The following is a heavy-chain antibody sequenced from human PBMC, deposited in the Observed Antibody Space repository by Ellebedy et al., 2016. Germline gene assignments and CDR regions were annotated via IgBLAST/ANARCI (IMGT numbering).Heavy chain of an antibody. CDR2: TFPGVRT. V-gene: IGHV3-53*01. Sequence: GGSLSLSCVVSGFSVSSNYMTWVRQAPGKGLEWVSLTFPGVRTSSADSVEVRFAVSRDNSQHTLFLQLTSLGPEYTAVYFCARELFPRENCGGCPCYSFDLWGRGTLVTVSS. CDR1: GFSVSSNY. J-gene: IGHJ2*01. D-gene: IGHD2-21*01. CDR3: ARELFPRENCGGCPCYSFDL.